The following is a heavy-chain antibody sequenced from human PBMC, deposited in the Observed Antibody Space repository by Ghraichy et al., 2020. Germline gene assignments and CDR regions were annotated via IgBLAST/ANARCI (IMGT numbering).Heavy chain of an antibody. Sequence: SETLSLTCTVSGGSISSSSYYWGWIRQPPGKGLEWIGSIYYSGSTYYNPSLKSRVTISVDTSKNQFSLKLSSVTAADTAVYYCARRGDYDILTGYLHAPFDYWGQGTLVTVS. CDR3: ARRGDYDILTGYLHAPFDY. V-gene: IGHV4-39*07. D-gene: IGHD3-9*01. CDR2: IYYSGST. J-gene: IGHJ4*02. CDR1: GGSISSSSYY.